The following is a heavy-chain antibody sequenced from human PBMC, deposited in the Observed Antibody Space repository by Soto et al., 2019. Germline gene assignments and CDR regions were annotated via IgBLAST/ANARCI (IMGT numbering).Heavy chain of an antibody. J-gene: IGHJ6*02. V-gene: IGHV4-30-4*08. Sequence: SETLSLTCTVSGGSISYEYYHWTWIRQSPGKSLEWIGYIHYSGSIIYNPSFKSRVTISVDTSKNQFSLQLSSVTAADTAVYFYAREDNGGDRDYYGLDVWGQGTTVTVSS. D-gene: IGHD2-21*02. CDR2: IHYSGSI. CDR3: AREDNGGDRDYYGLDV. CDR1: GGSISYEYYH.